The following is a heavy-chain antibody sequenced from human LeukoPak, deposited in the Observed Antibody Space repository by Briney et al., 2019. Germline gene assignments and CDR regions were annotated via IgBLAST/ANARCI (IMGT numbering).Heavy chain of an antibody. V-gene: IGHV1-2*02. Sequence: ASVKVSCKPSGHTFTKYYLHCVRHAPGQGLEWLGWIHPNTGATNYAQKFKGRVTVTRDTSISTTYVELSRLKSADTAVYYCASYASGYNWLKVWGQGTLVTVSS. J-gene: IGHJ5*02. D-gene: IGHD2-2*01. CDR2: IHPNTGAT. CDR3: ASYASGYNWLKV. CDR1: GHTFTKYY.